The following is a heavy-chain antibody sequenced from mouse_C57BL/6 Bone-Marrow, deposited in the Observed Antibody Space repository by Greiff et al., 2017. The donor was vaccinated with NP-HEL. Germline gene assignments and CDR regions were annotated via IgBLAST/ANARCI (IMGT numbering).Heavy chain of an antibody. V-gene: IGHV1-39*01. D-gene: IGHD1-1*01. Sequence: VQLQQSGPELVKPGASVQISCQASGYSFTDSNMNWVKQSNGKSLEWIGVINPNYGTTSSNQKFKGKATLTVDQSSSTAYMQLNSLTSEDSAVYYCARGNYGISYWYFDVWGTGTTVTVSS. CDR3: ARGNYGISYWYFDV. CDR2: INPNYGTT. CDR1: GYSFTDSN. J-gene: IGHJ1*03.